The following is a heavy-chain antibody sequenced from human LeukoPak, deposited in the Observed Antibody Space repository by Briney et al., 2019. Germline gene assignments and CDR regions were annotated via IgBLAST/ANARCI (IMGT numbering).Heavy chain of an antibody. CDR3: AELGITMIGGV. V-gene: IGHV3-66*01. Sequence: GGSLRLSCAASGFTVSSNYMSWVRQAPGKGLEWVSIIYSGGSTYYADSVKGRFTISRDNARNSLYLQMNSLRAEDTAVYYCAELGITMIGGVWGKGTTVTISS. J-gene: IGHJ6*04. CDR1: GFTVSSNY. D-gene: IGHD3-10*02. CDR2: IYSGGST.